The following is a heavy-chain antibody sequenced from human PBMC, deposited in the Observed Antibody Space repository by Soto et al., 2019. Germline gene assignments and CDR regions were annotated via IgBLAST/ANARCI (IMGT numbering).Heavy chain of an antibody. D-gene: IGHD3-3*01. CDR3: ARVENRENYYDFRSGSSEYYYYGMDV. Sequence: SQTLSLTCAISGDSVSSNSAAWNWIRQSPSRGLEWLGRTYYRSKWYNDYAVSVKSRITINPDTSKNQFSLQLNSVTPEDTAVYYCARVENRENYYDFRSGSSEYYYYGMDVWGQGTTVTLSS. CDR1: GDSVSSNSAA. J-gene: IGHJ6*02. V-gene: IGHV6-1*01. CDR2: TYYRSKWYN.